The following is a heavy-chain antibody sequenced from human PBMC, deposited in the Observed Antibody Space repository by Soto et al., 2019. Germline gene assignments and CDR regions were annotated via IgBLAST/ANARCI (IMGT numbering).Heavy chain of an antibody. CDR1: GGSISSGGYS. Sequence: QLQLQESGSGLVKPSQTLSLTCAVSGGSISSGGYSWSWIRQPPGKGLEWIGYIYHSGSTYYNPSRKSRVTISVDRSKNQFSLKLSSVTAADTAVYYCARAGFTMIAPSWFDPWGQGTLVPVSS. V-gene: IGHV4-30-2*01. J-gene: IGHJ5*02. CDR2: IYHSGST. D-gene: IGHD3-22*01. CDR3: ARAGFTMIAPSWFDP.